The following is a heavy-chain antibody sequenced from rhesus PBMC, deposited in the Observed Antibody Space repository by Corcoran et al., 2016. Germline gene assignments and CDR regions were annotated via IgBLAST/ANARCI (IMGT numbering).Heavy chain of an antibody. CDR2: IYGSSTST. CDR3: ARGYWGDYYAYFDY. D-gene: IGHD3-34*01. V-gene: IGHV4S10*01. Sequence: QVQLQESGPGVVKPSETLSLTCAVSGGSISDSYRWSWIRQPPGRGLEWIGYIYGSSTSTNYNPSLKSRGTISKDTSKNQVSLKLSSVTAADTGLYYGARGYWGDYYAYFDYWGQGVLVTVSS. CDR1: GGSISDSYR. J-gene: IGHJ4*01.